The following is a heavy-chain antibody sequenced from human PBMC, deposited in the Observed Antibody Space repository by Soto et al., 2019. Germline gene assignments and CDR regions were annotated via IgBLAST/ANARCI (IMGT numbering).Heavy chain of an antibody. V-gene: IGHV3-21*01. Sequence: GGSLRLSCAASGFTFSSYSMNWVRQAPGKGLEWVSSISSSSSYIYYADSVKGRFTISRDNAKNSLYLQMNSLRAEDTAVYYCARERTEYYYGSGSYSGMDVWGQGTTVTVSS. CDR2: ISSSSSYI. J-gene: IGHJ6*02. CDR1: GFTFSSYS. CDR3: ARERTEYYYGSGSYSGMDV. D-gene: IGHD3-10*01.